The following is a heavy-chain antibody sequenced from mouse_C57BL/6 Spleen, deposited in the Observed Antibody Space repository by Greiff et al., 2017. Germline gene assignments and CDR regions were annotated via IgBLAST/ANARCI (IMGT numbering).Heavy chain of an antibody. V-gene: IGHV5-17*01. CDR3: AKLGPYAMDY. D-gene: IGHD4-1*01. J-gene: IGHJ4*01. CDR1: GFTFSDYG. CDR2: ISSGSSTI. Sequence: EVQRVESGGGLVKPGGSLKLSCAASGFTFSDYGMHWVRQTPEKGLEWVAYISSGSSTIYYADTVKGRFTISRDNAKNTLFLQMTSLRSEDTAMYYCAKLGPYAMDYWGQGTSVTVSS.